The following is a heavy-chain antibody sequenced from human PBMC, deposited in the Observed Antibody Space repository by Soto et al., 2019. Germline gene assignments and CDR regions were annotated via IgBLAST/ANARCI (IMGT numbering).Heavy chain of an antibody. CDR3: ARDEGGYDILTGYYKAHHFDY. V-gene: IGHV3-23*01. J-gene: IGHJ4*02. D-gene: IGHD3-9*01. CDR1: GFTFSTYP. Sequence: QLLQSGGGLVQSGGSLRLSCEASGFTFSTYPMTWVRKAPGKGLEWVSGVSGSGSGTYYADSVKGRFTISRDNSKNTLYLQMNSLRAEDTALYYCARDEGGYDILTGYYKAHHFDYWGQGVLVTVSS. CDR2: VSGSGSGT.